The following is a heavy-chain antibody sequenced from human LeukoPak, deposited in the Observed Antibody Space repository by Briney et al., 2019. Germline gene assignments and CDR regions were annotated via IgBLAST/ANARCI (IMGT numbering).Heavy chain of an antibody. Sequence: ASVKVSCKTSGYSFTTHGLSWVRQATGQGRERMGWISTSSGNTNYAQKFRGRVTMTTDTATSTAYMELRSLRPDDTAVYYCARDVNWDLDYWGQGTLVTVSS. CDR2: ISTSSGNT. CDR3: ARDVNWDLDY. V-gene: IGHV1-18*01. CDR1: GYSFTTHG. J-gene: IGHJ4*02. D-gene: IGHD7-27*01.